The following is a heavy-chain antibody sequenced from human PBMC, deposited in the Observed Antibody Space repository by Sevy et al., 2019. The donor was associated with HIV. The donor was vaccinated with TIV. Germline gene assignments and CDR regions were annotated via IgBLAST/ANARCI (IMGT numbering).Heavy chain of an antibody. CDR3: AKGPHPAVTTSYGMDV. CDR2: IRYGGTNK. J-gene: IGHJ6*02. V-gene: IGHV3-30*02. D-gene: IGHD4-17*01. Sequence: GGSLRLSCAASGFTFREYAMHWVRQAPGKGLEWLTFIRYGGTNKYYTDSVRGRFTISRDNSKNTLYLQMNSLRGEDTAVYYCAKGPHPAVTTSYGMDVWGQGTTVTVSS. CDR1: GFTFREYA.